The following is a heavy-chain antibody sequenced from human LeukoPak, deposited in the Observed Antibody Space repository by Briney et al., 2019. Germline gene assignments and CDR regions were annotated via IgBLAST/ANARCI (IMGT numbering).Heavy chain of an antibody. CDR2: INPTGGST. J-gene: IGHJ4*02. CDR3: ARESTAFDY. Sequence: ASVKVSCKASGYTFTSYYMHWVRQAPGQGLEWMGLINPTGGSTSYAQQFQGRVSMSRDTSTSTVYMEMSSLTSEDTALYYCARESTAFDYWGQGTLVTVSS. CDR1: GYTFTSYY. V-gene: IGHV1-46*01.